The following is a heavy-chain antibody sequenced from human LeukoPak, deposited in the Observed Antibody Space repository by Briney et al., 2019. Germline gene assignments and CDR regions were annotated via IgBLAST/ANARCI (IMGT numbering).Heavy chain of an antibody. Sequence: SVRVSCKASGGTFSSYAISWVRQAPGQGLEWMGGIIPIFGTANYAQKFQGRVTITADESTSTAYMELSSLRSEDTAVYYCARELYGSGRADAFDIWGQGTMVTVSS. CDR2: IIPIFGTA. CDR3: ARELYGSGRADAFDI. D-gene: IGHD3-10*01. CDR1: GGTFSSYA. J-gene: IGHJ3*02. V-gene: IGHV1-69*13.